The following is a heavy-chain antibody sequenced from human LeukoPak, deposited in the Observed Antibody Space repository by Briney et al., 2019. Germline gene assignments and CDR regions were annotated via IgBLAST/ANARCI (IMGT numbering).Heavy chain of an antibody. D-gene: IGHD3-10*01. Sequence: PGGSLRLSCAASGFTFSSYAMSWVRQAPGKGLEWVSAISGSGGGTYYADSVKGRFTISRDNSKNTLYLQMNSLRAEDTAVYYCAKDLGRGYYGSGLDYWGQGTLVTVSS. CDR3: AKDLGRGYYGSGLDY. CDR1: GFTFSSYA. J-gene: IGHJ4*02. V-gene: IGHV3-23*01. CDR2: ISGSGGGT.